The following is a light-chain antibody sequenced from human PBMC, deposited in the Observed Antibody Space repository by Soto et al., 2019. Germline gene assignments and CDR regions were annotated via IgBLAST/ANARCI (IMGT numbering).Light chain of an antibody. Sequence: EVVLTQSPATLSLSPGERATLSCRASESVFGYLAWYQHKPGQAPRLLIYDASNRATGVPARFSGSGSGTGFTLTISSLEPEDFAVYYCQQRYRWPPITFGQGTRLEIK. CDR3: QQRYRWPPIT. J-gene: IGKJ5*01. CDR1: ESVFGY. CDR2: DAS. V-gene: IGKV3-11*01.